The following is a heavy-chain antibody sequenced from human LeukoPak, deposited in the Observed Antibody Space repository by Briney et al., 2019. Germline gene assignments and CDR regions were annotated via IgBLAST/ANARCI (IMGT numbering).Heavy chain of an antibody. CDR1: GYTFTSYG. J-gene: IGHJ6*02. CDR3: ARETRIAAALGYYYYGMDV. CDR2: ISAYNGNT. D-gene: IGHD6-13*01. Sequence: ASVKVSCKASGYTFTSYGISWVRQAPGQGLEWMGWISAYNGNTNYAQKLQGRVTMTTDTSTSTAYMELRSLRSDDTAVYYCARETRIAAALGYYYYGMDVWGQGTTVTVSS. V-gene: IGHV1-18*01.